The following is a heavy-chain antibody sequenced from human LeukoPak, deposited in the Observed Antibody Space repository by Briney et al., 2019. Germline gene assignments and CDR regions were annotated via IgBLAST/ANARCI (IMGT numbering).Heavy chain of an antibody. J-gene: IGHJ4*02. CDR3: ARAVIGVRALDY. CDR1: GFTFSSYA. V-gene: IGHV3-30-3*01. D-gene: IGHD3-10*01. Sequence: PGGSLRLSCAASGFTFSSYAMHWVRQAPGKGLEWVAVISYDGSNKYYADSVKGRFTISRDNSKNTLYLQMNSLRAEDTAVYYCARAVIGVRALDYWGQGTLVTVSS. CDR2: ISYDGSNK.